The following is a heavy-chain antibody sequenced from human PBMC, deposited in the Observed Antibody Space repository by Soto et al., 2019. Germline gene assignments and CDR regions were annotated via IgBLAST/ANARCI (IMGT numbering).Heavy chain of an antibody. Sequence: SETLSLTCTVSGGSISSSSYYWGWIRQPPGKGLEWIGSIYYSGSTYYNPSLKSRVTISVDTSKNQFSLKLSSVTAADTAVYYCARRYSGRYEYYFDYWGQGTLVTVSS. D-gene: IGHD1-26*01. J-gene: IGHJ4*02. V-gene: IGHV4-39*01. CDR3: ARRYSGRYEYYFDY. CDR2: IYYSGST. CDR1: GGSISSSSYY.